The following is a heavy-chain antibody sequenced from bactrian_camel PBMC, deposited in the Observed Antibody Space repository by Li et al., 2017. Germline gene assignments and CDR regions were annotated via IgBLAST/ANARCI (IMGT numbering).Heavy chain of an antibody. CDR2: IYTGGYTT. Sequence: QVQLVESGGTSVQAGGSLTLSCVVSGSVYSSWFERYKSFSELCLAWFRQTPGSKREGVATIYTGGYTTFYSDSVKGRFSISRDDAKNTVYLQMNSLKPEDTAMYYCVASDVTRIVPSFEYGGEWRQDWRYEYWGQGTQVTVS. V-gene: IGHV3S54*01. D-gene: IGHD6*01. CDR1: GSVYSSWFERY. CDR3: VASDVTRIVPSFEYGGEWRQDWRYEY. J-gene: IGHJ4*01.